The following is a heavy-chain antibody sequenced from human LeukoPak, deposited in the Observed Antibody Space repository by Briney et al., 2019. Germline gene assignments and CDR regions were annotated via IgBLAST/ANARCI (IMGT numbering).Heavy chain of an antibody. V-gene: IGHV3-43*01. D-gene: IGHD6-19*01. Sequence: GGSLRLSCAASGFTFADYAMHWVRQAPEKGLEWVSLISWDGGTTHYADSVKGRFTISRDNSENSLYLQMNSLRTEDTALYYCAKGSGWSYFDYWGQGTLVTVSS. CDR2: ISWDGGTT. J-gene: IGHJ4*02. CDR1: GFTFADYA. CDR3: AKGSGWSYFDY.